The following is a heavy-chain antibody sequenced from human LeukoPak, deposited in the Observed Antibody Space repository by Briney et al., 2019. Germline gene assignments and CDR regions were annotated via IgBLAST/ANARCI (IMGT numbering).Heavy chain of an antibody. CDR2: INGDGSTT. CDR1: GFTFNTNW. D-gene: IGHD3-22*01. J-gene: IGHJ1*01. Sequence: GGSLRPPGAASGFTFNTNWMHWVRQAPGKGLVWVSCINGDGSTTTYADSVKGRFTISRDNAKNTVYLQINNLRAEDTAVYYCARDRYYVPYKRGQGTLVTVSS. CDR3: ARDRYYVPYK. V-gene: IGHV3-74*01.